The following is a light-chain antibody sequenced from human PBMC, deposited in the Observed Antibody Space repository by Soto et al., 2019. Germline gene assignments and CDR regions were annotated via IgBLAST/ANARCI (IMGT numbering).Light chain of an antibody. Sequence: EIVLPQSPGTLPLSPGEGATLSCRASQSVNSNYLAWFQQKPGQAPRLLIYSTSNRATGIPDKFSGSGSGTDFTLTISRLEPEDFVVYYCQQYDKSPWTFGHGTKVEIK. V-gene: IGKV3-20*01. J-gene: IGKJ1*01. CDR2: STS. CDR1: QSVNSNY. CDR3: QQYDKSPWT.